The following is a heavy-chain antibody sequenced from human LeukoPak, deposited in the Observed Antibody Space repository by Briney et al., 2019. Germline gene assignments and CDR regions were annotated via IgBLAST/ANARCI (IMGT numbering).Heavy chain of an antibody. J-gene: IGHJ4*02. V-gene: IGHV3-21*01. Sequence: PGGSLRLSCAASGFTFSSYSMNWVRQAPGKGLEWVSSISSSSSYIYYADSVKGRFTISRDNAKNSLYLQMNSLRAEDTAVYYCAKSGRRYYDILTGYSGQSRTDYWGQGTLVTVSS. CDR3: AKSGRRYYDILTGYSGQSRTDY. D-gene: IGHD3-9*01. CDR2: ISSSSSYI. CDR1: GFTFSSYS.